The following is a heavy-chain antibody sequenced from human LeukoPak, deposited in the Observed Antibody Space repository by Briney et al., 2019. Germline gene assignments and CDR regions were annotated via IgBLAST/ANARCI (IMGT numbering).Heavy chain of an antibody. CDR2: INSRDSNI. Sequence: GGSLRLSCAASGFTFSSYEMNWVRQAPGKGLEWVSYINSRDSNIYYADSVKGRFTISRDNAKNSLYLQMNSLRAEDTAVYYCARDETYYYYMDVWGKGTTVTISS. CDR1: GFTFSSYE. CDR3: ARDETYYYYMDV. J-gene: IGHJ6*03. V-gene: IGHV3-48*03.